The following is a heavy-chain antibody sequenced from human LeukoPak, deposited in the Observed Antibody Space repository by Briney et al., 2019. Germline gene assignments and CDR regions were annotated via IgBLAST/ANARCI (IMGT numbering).Heavy chain of an antibody. D-gene: IGHD3-10*01. J-gene: IGHJ6*03. CDR3: ARGPILFGESNYYYYYMDV. CDR1: GGSFSGYS. Sequence: SETLSLTCAVYGGSFSGYSWSWIRQPPGKGLEWIAEINHSGSTNYNPSLKSRVTISVDTSKNQFSLKLSSVTAADTAVYYCARGPILFGESNYYYYYMDVWGKGTTVTVSS. CDR2: INHSGST. V-gene: IGHV4-34*01.